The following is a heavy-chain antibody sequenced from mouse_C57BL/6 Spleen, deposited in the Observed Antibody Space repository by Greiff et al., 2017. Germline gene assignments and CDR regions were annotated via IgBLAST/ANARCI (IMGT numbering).Heavy chain of an antibody. CDR2: IDPSDSYT. V-gene: IGHV1-69*01. D-gene: IGHD1-1*01. CDR3: ARWGTTVVATGDAMDY. CDR1: GYTFTSYW. J-gene: IGHJ4*01. Sequence: QVQLQQPGAELVMPGASVKLSCKASGYTFTSYWMHWVKQRPGQGLEWIGEIDPSDSYTNYNQKFKGKSTLTVDKSSSTAYMQLSSLKSEDSAVYYCARWGTTVVATGDAMDYWGQGTSVTVSS.